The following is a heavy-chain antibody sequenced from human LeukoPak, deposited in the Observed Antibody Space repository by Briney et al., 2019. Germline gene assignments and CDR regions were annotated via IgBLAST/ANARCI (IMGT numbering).Heavy chain of an antibody. V-gene: IGHV3-21*01. J-gene: IGHJ5*02. CDR3: AGYNWFDP. D-gene: IGHD6-13*01. Sequence: GGSLSLSCAASGFTLSIYSMNWVRQAPGKGLEWVSSISGSSTYLYYADSVKGRFTISRDNAKNSLYLQMNSLRAEDTAVYYCAGYNWFDPWGQGTLVTVSS. CDR1: GFTLSIYS. CDR2: ISGSSTYL.